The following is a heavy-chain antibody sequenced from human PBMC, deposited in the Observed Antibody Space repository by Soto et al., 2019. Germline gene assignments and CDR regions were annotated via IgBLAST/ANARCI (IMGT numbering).Heavy chain of an antibody. CDR3: ARDRTFDFWSGYYVDYYGMDV. D-gene: IGHD3-3*01. CDR1: GGSISSGGYY. Sequence: QVQLQESGPGLVKPSQTLSLTCTVSGGSISSGGYYWSWISQHPGKGLEWIGYIYYSGSTYYNPSLKSRVTISVDTSKNQFSLKLSSVTAADTAVYYCARDRTFDFWSGYYVDYYGMDVWGQGTTVTVSS. CDR2: IYYSGST. V-gene: IGHV4-31*03. J-gene: IGHJ6*02.